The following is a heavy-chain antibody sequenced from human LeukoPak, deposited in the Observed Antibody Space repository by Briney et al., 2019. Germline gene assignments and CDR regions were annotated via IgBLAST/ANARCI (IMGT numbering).Heavy chain of an antibody. CDR1: GFTFSSYW. Sequence: GGSLRLSCAASGFTFSSYWMHWVRQATGKGLVWVSRINTDGSSTSYADSVKGRFTISRDNAKNTLHLQMNSLRAEDTAVYYCARTQELDYYDSRNWYFDLWGRGTLVTVSS. CDR3: ARTQELDYYDSRNWYFDL. V-gene: IGHV3-74*01. D-gene: IGHD3-22*01. J-gene: IGHJ2*01. CDR2: INTDGSST.